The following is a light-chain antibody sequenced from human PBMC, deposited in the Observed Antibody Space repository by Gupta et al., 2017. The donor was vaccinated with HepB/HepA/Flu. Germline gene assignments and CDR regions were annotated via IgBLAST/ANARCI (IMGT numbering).Light chain of an antibody. CDR2: WAS. CDR3: LQESSTIT. CDR1: QSLLYRSNSKNY. V-gene: IGKV4-1*01. J-gene: IGKJ4*01. Sequence: DIVLTQSPDSLAVSLGERATINCKSSQSLLYRSNSKNYLAWYQQKPGQPPKLLISWASTRESGVPDRFSGSGSGTDFTLTISSLQAEDVAVYYWLQESSTITFGGGTRLEIK.